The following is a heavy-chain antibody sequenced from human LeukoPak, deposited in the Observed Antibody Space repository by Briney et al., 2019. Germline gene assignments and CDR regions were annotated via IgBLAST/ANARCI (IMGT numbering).Heavy chain of an antibody. V-gene: IGHV1-69*13. D-gene: IGHD6-19*01. J-gene: IGHJ5*02. CDR1: GGTFSSYA. CDR3: ARRIAVAGTEWFDP. CDR2: TIPIFGTA. Sequence: ASVKLSCKASGGTFSSYAISWVRQAPGQGLEWMGGTIPIFGTANYAQKFQGRVTITADESTSTAYMELSSLRSEDTAVYYCARRIAVAGTEWFDPWGQGTLVTVSS.